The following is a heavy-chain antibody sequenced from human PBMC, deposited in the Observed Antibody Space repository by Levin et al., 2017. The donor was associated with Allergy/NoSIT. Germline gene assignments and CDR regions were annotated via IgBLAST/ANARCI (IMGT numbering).Heavy chain of an antibody. CDR3: ARDPPRYLGSGWTLDY. V-gene: IGHV1-18*01. CDR1: GYTFTSYG. CDR2: ISAYNGNT. J-gene: IGHJ4*02. D-gene: IGHD6-19*01. Sequence: ASVKVSCKASGYTFTSYGISWVRQAPGQGLEWMGWISAYNGNTNYAQKLQGRVTMTTDTSTSTAYMELRSLRSDDTAVYYCARDPPRYLGSGWTLDYWGQGTLVTVSS.